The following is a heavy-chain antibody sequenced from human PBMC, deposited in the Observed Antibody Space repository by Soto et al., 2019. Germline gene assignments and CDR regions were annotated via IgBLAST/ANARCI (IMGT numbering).Heavy chain of an antibody. V-gene: IGHV1-69*01. D-gene: IGHD6-13*01. Sequence: QVQLVQSGAEVKKPGSSVKVSCKASGGTFSSYAISWVRQAPGQGLEWMGGIIPIFGTANYAQKFQGRVTITADESTSTADMELSSLRSEDTAVYYCAGPIAAAGTFRYYWDYWGQGTLVTVSS. CDR3: AGPIAAAGTFRYYWDY. CDR1: GGTFSSYA. CDR2: IIPIFGTA. J-gene: IGHJ4*02.